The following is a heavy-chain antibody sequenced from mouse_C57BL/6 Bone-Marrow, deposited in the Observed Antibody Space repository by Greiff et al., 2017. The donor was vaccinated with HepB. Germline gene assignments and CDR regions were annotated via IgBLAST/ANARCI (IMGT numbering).Heavy chain of an antibody. V-gene: IGHV5-17*01. J-gene: IGHJ4*01. CDR3: ARDYYGKTPYYAMDY. D-gene: IGHD1-1*01. Sequence: EVKLMESGGGLVKPGGSLKLSCAASGFTFSDYGMHWVRQAPEKGLEWVAYISSGSSTIYYADTVKGRFTISRDNAKNTLFLQMTSLRSEDTAMYYCARDYYGKTPYYAMDYWGQGTSVTVSS. CDR1: GFTFSDYG. CDR2: ISSGSSTI.